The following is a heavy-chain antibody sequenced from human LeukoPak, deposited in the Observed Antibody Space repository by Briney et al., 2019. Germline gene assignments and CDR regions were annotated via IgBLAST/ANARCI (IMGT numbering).Heavy chain of an antibody. V-gene: IGHV3-49*03. CDR1: GFTFGDYA. J-gene: IGHJ4*02. CDR3: TRGLLVHYYDSSGYYPVDY. D-gene: IGHD3-22*01. Sequence: GGSLRLSCTASGFTFGDYAMSWFRQAPGKGLEGVGFIRSKAYGGTTEYAASVKGRFTISRDDSKSIAYLQMNSLKTEDTAVYYCTRGLLVHYYDSSGYYPVDYWGQGTLVTVSS. CDR2: IRSKAYGGTT.